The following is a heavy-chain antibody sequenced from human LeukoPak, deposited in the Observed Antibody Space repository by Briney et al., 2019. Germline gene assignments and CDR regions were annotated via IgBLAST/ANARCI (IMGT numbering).Heavy chain of an antibody. Sequence: SETLSLTCTVSGGSISSSSYYWGWIRQPPGKGLEWIGSIYYSGSTYYNPSLKSRVTISVDTSKNQFSLKLSSVTAADTAVYYCARGDSSSWCPVDVWGKGTTVTISS. CDR1: GGSISSSSYY. V-gene: IGHV4-39*01. J-gene: IGHJ6*04. CDR3: ARGDSSSWCPVDV. CDR2: IYYSGST. D-gene: IGHD6-13*01.